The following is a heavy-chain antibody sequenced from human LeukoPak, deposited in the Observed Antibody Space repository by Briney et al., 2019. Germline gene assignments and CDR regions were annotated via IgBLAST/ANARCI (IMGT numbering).Heavy chain of an antibody. Sequence: GRSLRLSCAALGFTFSNYAMHWVRQAPGKGLEWVAVISDDGSNKYYGDSVKGRFTISRDNSKNTVYLQMNSLRAEDTAVYYCARDRYSSGWYSDFDYWGQGTLVTVSS. D-gene: IGHD6-19*01. CDR2: ISDDGSNK. J-gene: IGHJ4*02. V-gene: IGHV3-30*03. CDR1: GFTFSNYA. CDR3: ARDRYSSGWYSDFDY.